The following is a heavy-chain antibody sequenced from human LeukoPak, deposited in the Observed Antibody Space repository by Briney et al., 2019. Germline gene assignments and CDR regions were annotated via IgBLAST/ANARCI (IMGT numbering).Heavy chain of an antibody. CDR1: GFTFSSYW. J-gene: IGHJ6*03. V-gene: IGHV3-74*01. Sequence: GGSLRLSCAASGFTFSSYWMHWVRQVPGKGLVWVSRINSDGSSTSYADSVKGRFTISRDNAKNTLYLQMNSLRAEDTAVYYCARVGCYYYYMDVWGKGTTVTVSS. D-gene: IGHD6-19*01. CDR3: ARVGCYYYYMDV. CDR2: INSDGSST.